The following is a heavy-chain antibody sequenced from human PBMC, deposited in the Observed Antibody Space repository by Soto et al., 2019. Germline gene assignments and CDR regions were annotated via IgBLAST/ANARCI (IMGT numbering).Heavy chain of an antibody. CDR3: ARGITLPTPLDY. CDR2: INAGNGNT. CDR1: GYTFTSYA. V-gene: IGHV1-3*05. D-gene: IGHD1-20*01. J-gene: IGHJ4*02. Sequence: QVQLVQSGAEEKKPGASVKVSCKASGYTFTSYAMHWVRQAPGQRLEWMGWINAGNGNTKYSQKFQGRVTITRDTSASTADMELSSLRSEDTAVYSCARGITLPTPLDYWGQGTLVTVSS.